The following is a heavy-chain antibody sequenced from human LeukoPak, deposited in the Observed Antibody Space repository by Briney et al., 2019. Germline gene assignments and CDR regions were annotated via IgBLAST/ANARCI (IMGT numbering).Heavy chain of an antibody. CDR2: ISSSSSYI. Sequence: GGSLRLSCAASGFTFSSHSMNWVRQAPGKGLEWVSSISSSSSYIYYADSVKGRFTISRDNAKNSLYLQMNSLRAEDTAVYYCARRPYYYDSSGYYYDYWGQGTLVTVSS. V-gene: IGHV3-21*01. D-gene: IGHD3-22*01. CDR1: GFTFSSHS. J-gene: IGHJ4*02. CDR3: ARRPYYYDSSGYYYDY.